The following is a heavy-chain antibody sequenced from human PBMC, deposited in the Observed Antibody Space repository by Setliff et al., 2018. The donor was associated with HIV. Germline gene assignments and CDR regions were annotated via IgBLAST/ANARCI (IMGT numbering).Heavy chain of an antibody. V-gene: IGHV1-24*01. CDR1: GDTLTELS. CDR3: ARGSRGYSYAYYYYYMDV. J-gene: IGHJ6*03. D-gene: IGHD5-18*01. CDR2: FDPEDGET. Sequence: GASVKVSCKVSGDTLTELSIHWVRQAPGKGLEWMGGFDPEDGETVYAQKFQGRVTMTEDTSADTAYMELSSLISEDTALYYCARGSRGYSYAYYYYYMDVWGKGTTVTVSS.